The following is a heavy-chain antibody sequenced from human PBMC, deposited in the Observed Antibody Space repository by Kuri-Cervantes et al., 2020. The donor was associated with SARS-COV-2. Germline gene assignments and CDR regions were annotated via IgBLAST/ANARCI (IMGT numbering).Heavy chain of an antibody. CDR2: ISGSGGST. J-gene: IGHJ2*01. CDR3: ARTRSPRNIAVWYFDL. CDR1: GFTFSSYE. D-gene: IGHD6-19*01. V-gene: IGHV3-23*01. Sequence: ETLSLTCAASGFTFSSYEMNWVRQAPGKGLEWVSAISGSGGSTYYADSVKGRFTISRDNSKNTLYLQMNSLRAEDTAVYYCARTRSPRNIAVWYFDLWGRGTLVTVSS.